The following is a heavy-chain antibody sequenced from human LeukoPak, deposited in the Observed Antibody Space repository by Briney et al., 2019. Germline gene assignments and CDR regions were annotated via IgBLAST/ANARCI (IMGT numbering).Heavy chain of an antibody. D-gene: IGHD3-10*01. Sequence: ASVKVSCKASRYTFTSYGISWVRQAAGQGLEWMGWISAYNGNTNYAQKLQGRVTMTTDTSTSTAYMELRSLRSDDTAVYYCARDSVDGSGTYYNDSPDYWGQGTLVTVSS. CDR3: ARDSVDGSGTYYNDSPDY. J-gene: IGHJ4*02. V-gene: IGHV1-18*01. CDR2: ISAYNGNT. CDR1: RYTFTSYG.